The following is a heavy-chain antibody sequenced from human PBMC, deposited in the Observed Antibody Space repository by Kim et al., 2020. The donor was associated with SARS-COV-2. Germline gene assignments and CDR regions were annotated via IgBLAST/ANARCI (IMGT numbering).Heavy chain of an antibody. Sequence: IYHADAVQGSFTISRDNAKNSLYLHMNSLRVEDTAVYYCARVSARIKNFDYWGQGTLVTVSS. J-gene: IGHJ4*02. D-gene: IGHD3-3*01. V-gene: IGHV3-21*06. CDR3: ARVSARIKNFDY. CDR2: I.